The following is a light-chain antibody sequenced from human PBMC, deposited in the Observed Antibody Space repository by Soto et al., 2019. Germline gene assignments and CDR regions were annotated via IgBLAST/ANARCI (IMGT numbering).Light chain of an antibody. Sequence: QSALTQPRSVSGSPGQSVTISCTGTSSDFGAYNYVSWYQQHPGKAPKLMIYDVTERPSGVPDRFSGSKSGYTASLTISGLHADDEADYYCCSYVDSYTVVFGGGTKLTVL. V-gene: IGLV2-11*01. J-gene: IGLJ3*02. CDR3: CSYVDSYTVV. CDR2: DVT. CDR1: SSDFGAYNY.